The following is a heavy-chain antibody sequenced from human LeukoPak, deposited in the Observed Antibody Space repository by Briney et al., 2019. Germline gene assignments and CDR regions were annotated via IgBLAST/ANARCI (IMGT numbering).Heavy chain of an antibody. V-gene: IGHV3-30-3*01. J-gene: IGHJ4*02. CDR2: ISSDGTNN. CDR3: ASTMSSVAPLDF. Sequence: GGSRRLSCAASGFTFSNYVVHWVRQAPGKGLEWVAIISSDGTNNYYADSVKGRFTISRDNSKNTVFLQMNSLRVEDTAVYYCASTMSSVAPLDFWGQGALVTVSS. CDR1: GFTFSNYV. D-gene: IGHD3-10*01.